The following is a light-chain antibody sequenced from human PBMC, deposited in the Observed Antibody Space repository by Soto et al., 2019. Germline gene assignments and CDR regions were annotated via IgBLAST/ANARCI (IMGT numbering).Light chain of an antibody. CDR2: DVS. Sequence: QSALTQPAYVSGSPGQSITISCTGTSSDVGGYNYVSWYQQHPGKAPKLMIYDVSNRPSGVSNRFSGSKSGNTASLTISGLQAEDEADYYCSSYTSSSTGVFGGGTQLTVL. J-gene: IGLJ3*02. V-gene: IGLV2-14*01. CDR1: SSDVGGYNY. CDR3: SSYTSSSTGV.